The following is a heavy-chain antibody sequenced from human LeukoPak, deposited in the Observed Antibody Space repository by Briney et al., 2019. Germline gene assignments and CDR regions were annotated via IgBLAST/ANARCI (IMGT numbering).Heavy chain of an antibody. V-gene: IGHV4-59*01. J-gene: IGHJ6*02. CDR1: GGSIGSYY. Sequence: SETLSLTCTVSGGSIGSYYWSWIRQPPGKGLEWIGYIYYSGSTNYNPSLKSRVTISVDTSKNQFSLKLSSVTAADTAVYYCARWYSSSSGGYGMDVWGQGTTVTVSS. D-gene: IGHD6-6*01. CDR2: IYYSGST. CDR3: ARWYSSSSGGYGMDV.